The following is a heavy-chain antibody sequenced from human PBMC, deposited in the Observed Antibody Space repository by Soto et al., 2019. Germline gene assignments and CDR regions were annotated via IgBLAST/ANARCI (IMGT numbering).Heavy chain of an antibody. V-gene: IGHV3-9*01. CDR1: GFRFDDFT. D-gene: IGHD2-2*01. Sequence: EVQLVESGGGLVQPGRSLRLSCAASGFRFDDFTMHWVRQAPGKGLEWVSDITWNSCFTGYAASVKGRFTISRDNAKNSLYLQMNSLRVEDTALYYCVKGYCSSSRCLRNADYHMAVWGKGATVTVSS. CDR2: ITWNSCFT. CDR3: VKGYCSSSRCLRNADYHMAV. J-gene: IGHJ6*03.